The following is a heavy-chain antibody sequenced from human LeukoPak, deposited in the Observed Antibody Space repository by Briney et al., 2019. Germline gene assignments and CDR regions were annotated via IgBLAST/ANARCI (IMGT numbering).Heavy chain of an antibody. CDR1: GYTFTGYY. CDR3: AREGRAVAGTDWFDP. D-gene: IGHD6-19*01. J-gene: IGHJ5*02. V-gene: IGHV1-2*02. CDR2: INPNSGGT. Sequence: ASVNVSCKASGYTFTGYYMHWVRQAPGQGVEWMGWINPNSGGTNYAQKLQGRVTITRDTSISTAYMELSRLRSDDTAVYYCAREGRAVAGTDWFDPWGQGTLVTVSS.